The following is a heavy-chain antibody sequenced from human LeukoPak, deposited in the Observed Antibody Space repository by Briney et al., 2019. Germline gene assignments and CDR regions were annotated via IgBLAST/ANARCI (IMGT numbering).Heavy chain of an antibody. CDR1: GFTFSSYE. Sequence: PGRSLRLSCAASGFTFSSYEMNWVRQAPGKGLEWVSYISSSGSTTYYADSVKGRFTISRDNAKNSLYLQMNSLRAEDTAVYYCAREGSVAGTAIFDYWGQGTLVTVSS. CDR2: ISSSGSTT. CDR3: AREGSVAGTAIFDY. D-gene: IGHD6-19*01. V-gene: IGHV3-48*03. J-gene: IGHJ4*02.